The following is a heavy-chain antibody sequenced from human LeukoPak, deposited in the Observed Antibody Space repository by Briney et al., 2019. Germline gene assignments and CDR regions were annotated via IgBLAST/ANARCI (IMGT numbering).Heavy chain of an antibody. CDR1: GFSLSTSGVG. J-gene: IGHJ6*02. D-gene: IGHD2-15*01. V-gene: IGHV2-5*02. CDR2: IYWDDDK. CDR3: ARSLAATPHYYYGMDV. Sequence: GPTLVKPTQTLTLTCTFSGFSLSTSGVGVGWIRQPPGKALEWLALIYWDDDKRYSPSLKSRLTITKDTSKNQVVFTMTNMDPVDTATYYCARSLAATPHYYYGMDVWGQGTTVTVSS.